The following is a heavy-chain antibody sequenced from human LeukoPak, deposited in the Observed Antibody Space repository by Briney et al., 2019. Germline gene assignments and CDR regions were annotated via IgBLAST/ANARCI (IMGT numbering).Heavy chain of an antibody. CDR3: AKGGEMRTFFFDS. CDR2: IYYDGDT. CDR1: GFTFTNYG. V-gene: IGHV3-NL1*01. Sequence: GGSLRLSCAASGFTFTNYGMHWVRQAPGKGLEWVSIIYYDGDTSYADSVKGRFSISRDISKNTLYLQMSSLRADDTAMYYCAKGGEMRTFFFDSWGQGSLVTVSS. J-gene: IGHJ4*02. D-gene: IGHD3-16*01.